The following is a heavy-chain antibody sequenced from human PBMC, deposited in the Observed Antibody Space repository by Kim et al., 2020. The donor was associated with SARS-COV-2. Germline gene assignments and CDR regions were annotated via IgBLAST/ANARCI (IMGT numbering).Heavy chain of an antibody. V-gene: IGHV3-23*01. Sequence: GGSLRLSCAASGFTFSSYAMSWVRQAPGKGLEWVSAISGSGGSTYYADSVKGRFTISRDNSKNTLYLQMNSLRAEDTAVYYCAKASSSSGWYAGWFDPWGQGTLVTVSS. J-gene: IGHJ5*02. CDR3: AKASSSSGWYAGWFDP. D-gene: IGHD6-19*01. CDR1: GFTFSSYA. CDR2: ISGSGGST.